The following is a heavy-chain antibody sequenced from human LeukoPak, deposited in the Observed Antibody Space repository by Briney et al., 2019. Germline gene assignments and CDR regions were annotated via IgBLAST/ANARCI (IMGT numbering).Heavy chain of an antibody. J-gene: IGHJ4*02. CDR3: ARASGDHFDY. CDR2: IIPIFGIA. CDR1: GGTFSSYA. V-gene: IGHV1-69*04. Sequence: SVKVSCKASGGTFSSYAISWVRPAPGQGLEWMGRIIPIFGIANYAQKFQGRVTITADKSTSTAYMELSSLRSEDTAVYYCARASGDHFDYWGQGTLVTVSS. D-gene: IGHD4-17*01.